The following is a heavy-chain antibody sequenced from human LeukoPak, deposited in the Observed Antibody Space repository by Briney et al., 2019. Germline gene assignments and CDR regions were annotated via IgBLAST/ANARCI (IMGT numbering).Heavy chain of an antibody. D-gene: IGHD3-22*01. CDR2: INPNSGGT. J-gene: IGHJ4*02. CDR1: GYPFIGNY. Sequence: ASVKVSCKASGYPFIGNYIHWVRQAPGQGLEWMGWINPNSGGTQYSQKFQGRVTLTRNTSITTGYMELSGLTSDDTAVYYCASLSYYDLSGYFYWGQGTLVTVSS. CDR3: ASLSYYDLSGYFY. V-gene: IGHV1-2*02.